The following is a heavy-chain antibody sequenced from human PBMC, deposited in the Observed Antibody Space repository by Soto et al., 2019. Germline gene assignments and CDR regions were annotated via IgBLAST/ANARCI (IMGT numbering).Heavy chain of an antibody. V-gene: IGHV3-23*01. Sequence: HPGGSLRLSCAASGFTFSSYAMSWVRQAPGKGLEWVSAMSGSGGSTYYADPVKGRFTISRDNSKNTLYLQMNSLRAEDMAVYYCAKDPAGGWGWFDPWGQGTLVTVSS. D-gene: IGHD3-16*01. CDR2: MSGSGGST. CDR1: GFTFSSYA. J-gene: IGHJ5*02. CDR3: AKDPAGGWGWFDP.